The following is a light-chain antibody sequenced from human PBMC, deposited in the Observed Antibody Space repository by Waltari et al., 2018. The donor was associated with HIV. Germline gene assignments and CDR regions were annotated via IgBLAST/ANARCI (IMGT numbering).Light chain of an antibody. CDR3: CSCPRSGIRYV. V-gene: IGLV2-23*02. CDR2: EVT. J-gene: IGLJ1*01. Sequence: QSALPHPASVSGSPGQSITIYCPGTSSNVGSDALVPWYQQHPGEAPKLIIYEVTKRPSGVSNRFSGSKSGNTASLTISGLQAEDEADYYCCSCPRSGIRYVFGTGTKVTVL. CDR1: SSNVGSDAL.